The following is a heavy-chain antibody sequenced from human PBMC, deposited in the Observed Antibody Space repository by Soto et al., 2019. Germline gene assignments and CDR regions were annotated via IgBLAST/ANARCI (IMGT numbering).Heavy chain of an antibody. D-gene: IGHD3-16*01. CDR2: INPNSGGT. V-gene: IGHV1-2*02. J-gene: IGHJ4*02. CDR3: ARDRGSYSNRAFDY. Sequence: ASVKVSCKASGYTFSGFYMHWVRQAPGQGLEWMGWINPNSGGTKSAEKFQGRVTMTRDTSISTAYMELSRLTSDDTAVYYCARDRGSYSNRAFDYWGQGALVTVSS. CDR1: GYTFSGFY.